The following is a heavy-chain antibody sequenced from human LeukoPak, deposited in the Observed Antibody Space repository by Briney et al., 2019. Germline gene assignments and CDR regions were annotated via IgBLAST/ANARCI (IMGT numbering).Heavy chain of an antibody. Sequence: SGGSLRLSCAASGFTVSSNYMSWVRQAPGKGLEWVSVIYSGGSTYYADSVKGRFTISRDNSKNTLYLQMNSLRAEDTAVYYCGSGSSSWSPFDYWGQGTLATVSS. V-gene: IGHV3-66*02. CDR1: GFTVSSNY. CDR3: GSGSSSWSPFDY. CDR2: IYSGGST. D-gene: IGHD6-13*01. J-gene: IGHJ4*02.